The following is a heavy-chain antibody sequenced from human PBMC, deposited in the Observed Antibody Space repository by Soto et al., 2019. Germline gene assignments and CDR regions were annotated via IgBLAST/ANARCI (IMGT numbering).Heavy chain of an antibody. V-gene: IGHV1-69*13. Sequence: GASVKVSCKASGCTFSSYAISWVRQAPGQGLEWMGGIIPIFGTANYAQKFQGRVTITADESTSTAYMELSSLRSEDTAVYYCARAVQKEYYYDSSGYRFDYWGQGTLVTVSS. CDR1: GCTFSSYA. CDR2: IIPIFGTA. J-gene: IGHJ4*02. D-gene: IGHD3-22*01. CDR3: ARAVQKEYYYDSSGYRFDY.